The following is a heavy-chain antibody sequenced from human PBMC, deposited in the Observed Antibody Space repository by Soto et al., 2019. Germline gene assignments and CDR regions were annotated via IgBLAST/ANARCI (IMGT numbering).Heavy chain of an antibody. J-gene: IGHJ5*02. Sequence: KPSETLSLTCTVSGGSISSSSYYWGWIRQPPGKGLEWIGSIYYSGSTYYNPSLKSRVTISVDTSKNQFSLKLSSVTAADTAVYYCARWIGNYEESWFNPWGQGTLVTVYS. D-gene: IGHD4-4*01. CDR1: GGSISSSSYY. V-gene: IGHV4-39*01. CDR2: IYYSGST. CDR3: ARWIGNYEESWFNP.